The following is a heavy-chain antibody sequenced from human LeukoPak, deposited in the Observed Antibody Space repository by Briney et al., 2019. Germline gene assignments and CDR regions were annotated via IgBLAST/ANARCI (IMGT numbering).Heavy chain of an antibody. CDR1: GFTFSSYG. CDR3: VRDSDDYGDHTTRRFDY. D-gene: IGHD4-17*01. CDR2: ISYDGSNK. J-gene: IGHJ4*02. Sequence: GGSLRLSCAASGFTFSSYGMHWVRQAPGKGLEWVAVISYDGSNKYYADSVKGRFTISRDNAKNSLYLEMNSLRAEDTAVYHCVRDSDDYGDHTTRRFDYWGQGTLVTVSS. V-gene: IGHV3-30*03.